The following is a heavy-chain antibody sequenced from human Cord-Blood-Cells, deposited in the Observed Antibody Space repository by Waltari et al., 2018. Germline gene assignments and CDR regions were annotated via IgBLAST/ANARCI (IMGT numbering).Heavy chain of an antibody. J-gene: IGHJ2*01. CDR3: ARYYDYVWGSYRYWYFDL. CDR1: GGSISSYY. CDR2: IYYRGST. V-gene: IGHV4-59*08. Sequence: QVQLQESGPGLVKPSETLSLTCTVSGGSISSYYWSWIRQPPGTGLEWIGYIYYRGSTTSTPPLKGRFAISVDASKNHFSLKRSSVTAADTAVYYCARYYDYVWGSYRYWYFDLWGRGTLVTVSS. D-gene: IGHD3-16*02.